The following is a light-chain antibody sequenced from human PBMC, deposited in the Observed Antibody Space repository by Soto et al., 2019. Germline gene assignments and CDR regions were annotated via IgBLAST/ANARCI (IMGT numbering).Light chain of an antibody. V-gene: IGKV1-39*01. CDR3: QKSYSIPIT. Sequence: DIQRTESLSSLSACVVERGTITCRASQSISTYLYWYQQKPGKAPKLLIYAASSLQSGVPSRFSGSGSGTDFTLTISSLQPEDFATYHCQKSYSIPITFGKGTQLEIK. CDR1: QSISTY. CDR2: AAS. J-gene: IGKJ5*01.